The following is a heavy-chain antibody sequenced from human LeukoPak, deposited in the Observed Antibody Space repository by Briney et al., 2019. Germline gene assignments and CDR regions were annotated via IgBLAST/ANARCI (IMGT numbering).Heavy chain of an antibody. D-gene: IGHD1-1*01. CDR2: IYSSGSA. CDR1: GGYISTYY. CDR3: ARNKRLGWERADTTFDY. Sequence: SETLSLTCTVSGGYISTYYWSWIRQSAGKGLEWIGRIYSSGSANYNPSLKSRLAMSVDTSKNQFSLRLNSVTAADTAVYYCARNKRLGWERADTTFDYWGQGTLVTVSS. V-gene: IGHV4-4*07. J-gene: IGHJ4*02.